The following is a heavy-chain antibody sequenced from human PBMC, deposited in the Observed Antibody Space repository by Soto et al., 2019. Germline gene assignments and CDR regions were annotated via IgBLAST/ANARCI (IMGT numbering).Heavy chain of an antibody. D-gene: IGHD3-22*01. J-gene: IGHJ5*02. V-gene: IGHV3-30-3*01. CDR2: ISYDGSNK. CDR3: ARDTARPYYYDSSGYRFDP. Sequence: GGSLRLSCAASGFTFSSYAMHWVRQAPGKGLEWVAVISYDGSNKYYADSVKGRFTISRDNSKNTLYLQMNSLRAEDTAVYYCARDTARPYYYDSSGYRFDPWGQGTLVTVS. CDR1: GFTFSSYA.